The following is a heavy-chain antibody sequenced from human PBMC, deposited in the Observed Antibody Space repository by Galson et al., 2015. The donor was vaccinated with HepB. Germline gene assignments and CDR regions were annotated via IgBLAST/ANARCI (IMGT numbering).Heavy chain of an antibody. D-gene: IGHD6-19*01. J-gene: IGHJ4*02. Sequence: SLRLSCAASGFTFSSYAMHWVRQAPGKGLEWVAVISYDGSNKYYADSVKGRFTISRDNSKNTLYLQMNSLRAEDTAVYYCARDPSLYSSGWEYRYYFDYWGQGTLVTVSS. CDR2: ISYDGSNK. CDR3: ARDPSLYSSGWEYRYYFDY. V-gene: IGHV3-30-3*01. CDR1: GFTFSSYA.